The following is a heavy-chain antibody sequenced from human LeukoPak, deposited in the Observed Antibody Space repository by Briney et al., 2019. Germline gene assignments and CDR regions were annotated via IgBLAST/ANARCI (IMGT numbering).Heavy chain of an antibody. CDR3: ARVNSGLYYYDSSGYYGY. Sequence: GASVKVSCKASGYTFTSYDINWVRQATGQGLEWMGWISAYNGNTNYAQKLQGRVTMTTDTSTSTAYMELRSLRSDDTAVYYCARVNSGLYYYDSSGYYGYWGQGTLVTVSS. CDR1: GYTFTSYD. J-gene: IGHJ4*02. CDR2: ISAYNGNT. D-gene: IGHD3-22*01. V-gene: IGHV1-18*01.